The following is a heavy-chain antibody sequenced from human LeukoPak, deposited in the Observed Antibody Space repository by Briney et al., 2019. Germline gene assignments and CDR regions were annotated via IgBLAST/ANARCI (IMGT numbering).Heavy chain of an antibody. CDR2: ISGSGGST. J-gene: IGHJ4*02. V-gene: IGHV3-23*01. CDR3: AKVPRITMVRGDTDDY. D-gene: IGHD3-10*01. CDR1: GFTFSSYS. Sequence: PGGSLRLSCAASGFTFSSYSMNWVRQAPGKGLEWVSAISGSGGSTYYADSVKGRFTISRDNSKNTLYLQMNSLRAEDTAVYYCAKVPRITMVRGDTDDYWGQGTLVTVSS.